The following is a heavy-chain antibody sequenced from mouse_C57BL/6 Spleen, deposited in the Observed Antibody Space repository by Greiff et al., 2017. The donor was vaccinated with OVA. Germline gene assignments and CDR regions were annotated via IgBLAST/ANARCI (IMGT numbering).Heavy chain of an antibody. J-gene: IGHJ1*03. CDR1: GYTFTSYW. V-gene: IGHV1-53*01. D-gene: IGHD1-1*01. CDR2: INPSNGGT. CDR3: ARSPYYYGSSDPYWYFDV. Sequence: QVQLQQPGTELVKPGASVKLSCKASGYTFTSYWMHWVKQRPGQGLEWIGNINPSNGGTNYNEKFKSKATLTVDKSSSTAYMQLSSLTSEDSAVYYCARSPYYYGSSDPYWYFDVGGTGTTVTVAS.